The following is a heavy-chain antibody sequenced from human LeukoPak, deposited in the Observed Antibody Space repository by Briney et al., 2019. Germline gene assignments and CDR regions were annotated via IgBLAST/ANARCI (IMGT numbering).Heavy chain of an antibody. CDR1: GFPFSSYD. V-gene: IGHV3-30*18. J-gene: IGHJ4*02. Sequence: GGSLRLSCAASGFPFSSYDMHWVRQAPGKGLEWVALISYDGTNKNYADSVKGRFTISRDNAQNSLYLQMNSLRVEDTAVYYCAKAPTGYVPGDWGQGTLVTVSS. CDR2: ISYDGTNK. D-gene: IGHD3-9*01. CDR3: AKAPTGYVPGD.